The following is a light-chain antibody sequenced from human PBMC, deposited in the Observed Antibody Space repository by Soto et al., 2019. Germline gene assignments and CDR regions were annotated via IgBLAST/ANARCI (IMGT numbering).Light chain of an antibody. CDR3: QQYGSSPWT. J-gene: IGKJ1*01. Sequence: EIVLTQSPGTLSLSPGERATLSCRASQSVTNNYLAWYQQKTGQTPRLIVYLASSRAPSIPDRFSGSGSGTHFTLTIRRVEPEDFAVYYCQQYGSSPWTFGQGTKVEIK. CDR1: QSVTNNY. CDR2: LAS. V-gene: IGKV3-20*01.